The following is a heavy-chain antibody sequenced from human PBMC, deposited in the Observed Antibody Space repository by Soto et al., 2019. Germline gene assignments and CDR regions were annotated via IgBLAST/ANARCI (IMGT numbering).Heavy chain of an antibody. V-gene: IGHV3-74*01. CDR1: GFTLSMYW. CDR3: TRGPRPTSTGTGAF. Sequence: LRRSRAASGFTLSMYWMHWVRQVPGKGPEWVSRINDDGISTNYADSVQRRFTISRDNAKNTLHLQMNALRGEDTGVYYCTRGPRPTSTGTGAFWGQGTLVTISS. J-gene: IGHJ4*02. D-gene: IGHD1-1*01. CDR2: INDDGIST.